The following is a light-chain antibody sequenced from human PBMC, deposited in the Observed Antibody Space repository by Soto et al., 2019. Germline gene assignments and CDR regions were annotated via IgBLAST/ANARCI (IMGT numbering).Light chain of an antibody. CDR3: QQYESFSPYT. J-gene: IGKJ2*01. CDR2: AAS. V-gene: IGKV1-5*01. CDR1: KVFSSS. Sequence: DIQMTQSPYTLSAFVGAKATFTCRPSKVFSSSLAWFQKKPGKAPKLLIYAASTLQSGVSSRFSGSGFGTEFTLTISSLQPDDFATYYCQQYESFSPYTFGQGTNVEIK.